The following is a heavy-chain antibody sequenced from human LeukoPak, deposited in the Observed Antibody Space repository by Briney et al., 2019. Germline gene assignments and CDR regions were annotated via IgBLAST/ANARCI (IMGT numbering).Heavy chain of an antibody. J-gene: IGHJ6*02. CDR2: INSDGSST. V-gene: IGHV3-74*01. D-gene: IGHD3-3*01. Sequence: GGSLGLSCAASGFTFSSYWMHWVRQAPGKGLVWVSRINSDGSSTSYADSVKGRFTISRDNAKNTLYLQMNSLRAEDTAVYYCARDGLTYYDFWSGYYYYYGMDVWGQGTTVTVSS. CDR3: ARDGLTYYDFWSGYYYYYGMDV. CDR1: GFTFSSYW.